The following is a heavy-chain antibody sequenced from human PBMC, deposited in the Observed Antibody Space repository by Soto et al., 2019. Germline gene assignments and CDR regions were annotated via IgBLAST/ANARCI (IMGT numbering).Heavy chain of an antibody. CDR3: ARVISSPDNWNYVLGFGPRYFDY. V-gene: IGHV4-4*02. J-gene: IGHJ4*02. D-gene: IGHD1-7*01. CDR1: SGSISSSNW. Sequence: SETLSLTCAVSSGSISSSNWWSWVRQPPGKGLEWIGEIYHSGSTNYNPSLKSRVTISVDKSKNQFSLKLSSVTAADTAVYYCARVISSPDNWNYVLGFGPRYFDYWGQGTLVTVSS. CDR2: IYHSGST.